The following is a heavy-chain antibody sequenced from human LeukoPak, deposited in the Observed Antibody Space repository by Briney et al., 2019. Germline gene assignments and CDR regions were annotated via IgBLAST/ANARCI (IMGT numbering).Heavy chain of an antibody. J-gene: IGHJ2*01. CDR1: GGSISSFY. CDR3: ARDWPLEDYYDSSGYPNWYFDL. CDR2: IYYSGST. D-gene: IGHD3-22*01. V-gene: IGHV4-59*12. Sequence: PSETLSLTCTVSGGSISSFYWSWIRQPPGKGLEWIGYIYYSGSTNNNPSLQSRVTISLDTSKNQFSLKLSSVTAADTAVYYCARDWPLEDYYDSSGYPNWYFDLWGRGTQVTVSS.